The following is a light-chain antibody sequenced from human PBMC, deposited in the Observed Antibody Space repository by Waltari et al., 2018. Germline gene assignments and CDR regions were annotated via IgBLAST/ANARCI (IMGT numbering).Light chain of an antibody. CDR1: SNDVGCYNY. Sequence: QSALTQPRSVSGSPGQSVTISCTGTSNDVGCYNYVPWYQQHPDKAPKLIIYDINKRPSGVPDRFSGSKSGNTASLTISGLQAEDEADYYCCSYVGSNTYWVFGGGTKLTVL. V-gene: IGLV2-11*01. J-gene: IGLJ3*02. CDR2: DIN. CDR3: CSYVGSNTYWV.